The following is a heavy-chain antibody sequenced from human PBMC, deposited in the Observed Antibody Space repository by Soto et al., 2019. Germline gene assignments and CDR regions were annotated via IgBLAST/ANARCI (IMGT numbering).Heavy chain of an antibody. CDR1: GFTFEDSA. V-gene: IGHV3-9*01. CDR2: INWNSGSV. D-gene: IGHD6-19*01. Sequence: EVQLVESGGGLVQPGRSLRLSCAAFGFTFEDSAMHWIRQTPGKGLEWVAGINWNSGSVGYADSVKGRFTISRDNANNTLFLQMDRLRAEDAALYYCAKGRGALAVVSNWFDPWGQGTLVTVSS. CDR3: AKGRGALAVVSNWFDP. J-gene: IGHJ5*02.